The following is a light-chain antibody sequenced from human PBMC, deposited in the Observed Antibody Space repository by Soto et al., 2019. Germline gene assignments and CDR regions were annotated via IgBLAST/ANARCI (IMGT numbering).Light chain of an antibody. CDR2: EVN. Sequence: QSALTQPASVSGSPGQSITISCTGTSSDVGGYNYVSWYQQHPGKAPKLMIYEVNNRPSGVSNRFSGSKSGNTASLTISGLQAEDDADYYCSSCRSRTTLVVFGGGTKLTVL. J-gene: IGLJ2*01. CDR1: SSDVGGYNY. V-gene: IGLV2-14*01. CDR3: SSCRSRTTLVV.